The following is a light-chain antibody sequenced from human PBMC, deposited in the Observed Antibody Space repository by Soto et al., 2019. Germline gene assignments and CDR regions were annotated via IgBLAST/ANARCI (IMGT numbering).Light chain of an antibody. J-gene: IGLJ1*01. CDR2: EDN. V-gene: IGLV6-57*04. CDR1: SGSIASNY. Sequence: NFMLTQPHSVSESPGKTVTISCTRSSGSIASNYVQWYQQRPGSAPNTVIYEDNERPSGVPDPFSGSIDRSSNSASLTISGLKTDDEADYYCQSYDSTRYVFGSGTKLTVL. CDR3: QSYDSTRYV.